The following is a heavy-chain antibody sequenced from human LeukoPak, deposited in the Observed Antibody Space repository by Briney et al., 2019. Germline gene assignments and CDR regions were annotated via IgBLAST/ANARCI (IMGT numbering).Heavy chain of an antibody. V-gene: IGHV1-46*01. CDR2: INPSGGST. CDR3: ARGRPTHRTYDSSGYYLRSVDV. D-gene: IGHD3-22*01. Sequence: GASVKVSCKASGYTFTSYYMHWVRQAPGQGLEWMGIINPSGGSTSYAQKFQGRVTMTRNTSISTAYMELSSLRSEDTAVYYCARGRPTHRTYDSSGYYLRSVDVWGQGTTVTVSS. J-gene: IGHJ6*02. CDR1: GYTFTSYY.